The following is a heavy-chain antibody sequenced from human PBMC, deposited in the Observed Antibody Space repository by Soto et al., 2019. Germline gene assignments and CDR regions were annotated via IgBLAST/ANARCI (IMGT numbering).Heavy chain of an antibody. D-gene: IGHD3-22*01. CDR1: GYTFTSYG. Sequence: QVQLVQSGAEVKKPGASVKVSCKASGYTFTSYGMNCVRQAPGRGLEWMGWINPGNGNTKYSQKFQGRVIIARDTSASTAYMELSSLRSEDTAVYYCARGGYFDSSNYLAYWGLGTLVTVSS. V-gene: IGHV1-3*01. CDR2: INPGNGNT. CDR3: ARGGYFDSSNYLAY. J-gene: IGHJ4*02.